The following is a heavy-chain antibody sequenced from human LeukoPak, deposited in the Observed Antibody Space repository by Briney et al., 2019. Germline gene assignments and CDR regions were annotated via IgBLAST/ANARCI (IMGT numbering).Heavy chain of an antibody. J-gene: IGHJ4*02. CDR3: ARGVNDFWSGSDFDY. CDR1: GFTFSSYW. V-gene: IGHV3-74*01. D-gene: IGHD3-3*01. CDR2: INSDGSST. Sequence: PGGSLRLSCAASGFTFSSYWMHWVRQAPGKGLVWVSRINSDGSSTSYADSVKGRFTISRDNAKNTLYLQMNSLRAEDTAVHYCARGVNDFWSGSDFDYWGRGTLVTVSS.